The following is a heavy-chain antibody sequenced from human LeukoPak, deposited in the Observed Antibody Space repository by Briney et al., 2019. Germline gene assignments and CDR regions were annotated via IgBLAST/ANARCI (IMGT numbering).Heavy chain of an antibody. D-gene: IGHD3-16*01. CDR2: IKQDGSEK. J-gene: IGHJ4*02. CDR1: GFTFSRYW. V-gene: IGHV3-7*01. Sequence: GGSLRLSCAASGFTFSRYWMSWVRQAPGKGLEWVANIKQDGSEKYYVDSVKGRFTISRDNAKNSLYLQMNSLRAEDTAVYYCARDPLGTFGDYWGQGTLVTVSS. CDR3: ARDPLGTFGDY.